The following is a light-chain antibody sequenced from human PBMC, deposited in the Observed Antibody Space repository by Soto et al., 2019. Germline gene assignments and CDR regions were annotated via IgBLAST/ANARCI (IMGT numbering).Light chain of an antibody. Sequence: SYELTQAPSVSVAPGQTPRITCGGDNIGSKRVHWYQQEPAQAPVLVVYDDSDRPSGIPERFSGSKSESTATLTISRVEAADEADYFCQVWDTKSDHLVFGGGTKLTVL. CDR1: NIGSKR. CDR2: DDS. J-gene: IGLJ2*01. CDR3: QVWDTKSDHLV. V-gene: IGLV3-21*02.